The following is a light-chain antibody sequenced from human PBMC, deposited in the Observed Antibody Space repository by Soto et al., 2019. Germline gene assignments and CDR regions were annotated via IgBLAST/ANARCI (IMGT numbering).Light chain of an antibody. CDR1: LSLSSSY. CDR3: QHRSIWPVS. J-gene: IGKJ5*01. V-gene: IGKV3D-20*02. CDR2: DAS. Sequence: EIVLTHSPGTLSMSPWEIATLSCRASLSLSSSYIAWYQQKPVQAPRLLIYDASSRATGIPDRFSGSGSGTDFTLTISSLEPEDFAVYYCQHRSIWPVSFGQGTRLEIK.